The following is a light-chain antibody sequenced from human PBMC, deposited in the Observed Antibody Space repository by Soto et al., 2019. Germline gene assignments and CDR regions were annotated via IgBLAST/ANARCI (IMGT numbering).Light chain of an antibody. CDR2: AAS. V-gene: IGKV1-9*01. J-gene: IGKJ4*01. CDR3: QQLNTYPLT. Sequence: DIQLTQSPSFLSASVGDRVTITCQTSQGISNYLAWYQQEPGKAPKLLIYAASTLQSGVPSRFSGSGSGTEFTLTISSLQPEDFATYYCQQLNTYPLTFGGGTKVEI. CDR1: QGISNY.